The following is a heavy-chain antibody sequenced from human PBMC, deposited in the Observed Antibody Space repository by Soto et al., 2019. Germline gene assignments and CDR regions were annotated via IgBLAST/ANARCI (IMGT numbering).Heavy chain of an antibody. Sequence: LSCVVYGGRFSVYYWSWIRQPPGKGLEWIGEINHSGSTNYNPSLKSRVTISVDTSKNQFSLKLSSVTAADTAVYYCARLINSSSFQNGMDVWGQGITVTVSS. V-gene: IGHV4-34*01. CDR2: INHSGST. CDR1: GGRFSVYY. CDR3: ARLINSSSFQNGMDV. J-gene: IGHJ6*02. D-gene: IGHD6-6*01.